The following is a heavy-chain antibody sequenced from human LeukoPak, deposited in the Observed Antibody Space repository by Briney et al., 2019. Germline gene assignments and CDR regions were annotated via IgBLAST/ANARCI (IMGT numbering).Heavy chain of an antibody. CDR1: GFTFSNYG. Sequence: GGSLRLSCAASGFTFSNYGMHWVRQTPGKGLEWVASIRYGGSNKYYADSVKGRFTISRDNSKNTLYLQMNSLRPEDTAVFYCAKDSMSESSGYYLLDYWGQGTLVTVSS. J-gene: IGHJ4*02. V-gene: IGHV3-30*02. CDR2: IRYGGSNK. CDR3: AKDSMSESSGYYLLDY. D-gene: IGHD3-22*01.